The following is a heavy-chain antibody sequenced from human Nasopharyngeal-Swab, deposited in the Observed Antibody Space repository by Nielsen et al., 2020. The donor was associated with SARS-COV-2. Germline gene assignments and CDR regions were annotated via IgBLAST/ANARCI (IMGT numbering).Heavy chain of an antibody. Sequence: GGSLRLSCAGSGFTFDDYAMHWVRQAPGKGLEWVSGISWNSGSIGYADSVKGRFTISRDNAKNSLYLQMNSLRAEDTALYYCAKGSDYDRPNDYWGQGTLVTVSS. V-gene: IGHV3-9*01. D-gene: IGHD3-22*01. CDR3: AKGSDYDRPNDY. J-gene: IGHJ4*02. CDR2: ISWNSGSI. CDR1: GFTFDDYA.